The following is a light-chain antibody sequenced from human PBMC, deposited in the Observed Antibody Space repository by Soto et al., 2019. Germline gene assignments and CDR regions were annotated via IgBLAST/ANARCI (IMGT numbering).Light chain of an antibody. CDR2: LNSDGSH. CDR1: GGHNSYA. J-gene: IGLJ2*01. Sequence: QPVLIQSPSASASLGASVNLTCTLSGGHNSYAIAWHQQQPEKGPRYLMTLNSDGSHKKGDGIPDRFSGSSSGAERCLSISSLQSEDEADYYCQTWGSGIHVVFGGGTKLTVL. CDR3: QTWGSGIHVV. V-gene: IGLV4-69*01.